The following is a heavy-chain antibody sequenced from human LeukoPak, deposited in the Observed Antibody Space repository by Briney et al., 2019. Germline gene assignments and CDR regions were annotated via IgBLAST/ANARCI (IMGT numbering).Heavy chain of an antibody. V-gene: IGHV3-30-3*01. Sequence: GGSLRLSCAASGFTFSTYAMHWVRQAPGKGLEWVAVISSDGTNTYYADSMKGRFTISRDNSKNTLFLQMNSVRAEDTAVYYCTRLDYYGSSGYYFGYFDNWGQGTLVTVSS. CDR3: TRLDYYGSSGYYFGYFDN. D-gene: IGHD3-22*01. CDR1: GFTFSTYA. J-gene: IGHJ4*02. CDR2: ISSDGTNT.